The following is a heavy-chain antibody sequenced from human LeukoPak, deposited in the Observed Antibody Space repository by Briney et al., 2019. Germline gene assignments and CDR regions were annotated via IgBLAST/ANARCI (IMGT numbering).Heavy chain of an antibody. CDR3: ARDCGEITIFGVVRDPYGMDV. CDR2: INRNSGGT. V-gene: IGHV1-2*02. CDR1: GYTFTGYY. J-gene: IGHJ6*02. Sequence: ASVKVSCKASGYTFTGYYMHWARQAPGQGLEWMGWINRNSGGTNYAQKFQGRVTMTRDTSISTAYMELSRLRSDDTAVYYCARDCGEITIFGVVRDPYGMDVWGQGTTVTVSS. D-gene: IGHD3-3*01.